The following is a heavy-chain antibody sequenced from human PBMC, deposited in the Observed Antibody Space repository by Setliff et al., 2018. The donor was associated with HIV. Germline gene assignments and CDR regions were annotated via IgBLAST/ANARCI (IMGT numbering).Heavy chain of an antibody. CDR2: ISTSGNFI. J-gene: IGHJ4*02. CDR3: LRGGSFGDIPNC. V-gene: IGHV3-21*06. CDR1: GFTFSAYS. D-gene: IGHD3-10*01. Sequence: PGGSLRLSCAASGFTFSAYSMNWVRQVPGKGLEWVSCISTSGNFIYYADSVKGRFTVSRDNAKNSMYLKINSMRAGDTAVYYCLRGGSFGDIPNCWGQGTLVTVSS.